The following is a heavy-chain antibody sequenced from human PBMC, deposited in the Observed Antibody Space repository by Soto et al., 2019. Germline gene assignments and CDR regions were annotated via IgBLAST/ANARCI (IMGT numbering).Heavy chain of an antibody. CDR3: ARGLEGDMVLGVKVYYCFYGMDD. CDR1: GYRFTSYW. Sequence: GESLKISCKGSGYRFTSYWIGWVRQMPGKGLEWMGIIYPGDSDTRYSPSFQGQVTISADKSISTAYLQWSSLKASDTAMYYCARGLEGDMVLGVKVYYCFYGMDDGGQGTTVAIYS. V-gene: IGHV5-51*01. CDR2: IYPGDSDT. J-gene: IGHJ6*02. D-gene: IGHD3-10*01.